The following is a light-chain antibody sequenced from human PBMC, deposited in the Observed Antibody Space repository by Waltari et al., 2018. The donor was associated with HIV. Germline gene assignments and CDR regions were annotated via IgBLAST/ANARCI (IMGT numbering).Light chain of an antibody. J-gene: IGKJ5*01. CDR3: QQYYKWPLT. V-gene: IGKV3D-15*01. CDR2: GAS. CDR1: QSVTSS. Sequence: ELVMMQSPATLSVSPGERATLSCRASQSVTSSLAWYQQKPGQPPRLLIYGASTRATGTPARFSGSGSGTEFTLTISSLQSVDFAVYYCQQYYKWPLTFGQGTRLEIK.